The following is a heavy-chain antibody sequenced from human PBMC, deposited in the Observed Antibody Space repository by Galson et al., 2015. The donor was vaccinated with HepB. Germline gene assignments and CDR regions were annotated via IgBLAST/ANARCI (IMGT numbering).Heavy chain of an antibody. V-gene: IGHV5-10-1*01. J-gene: IGHJ6*02. D-gene: IGHD3-16*01. CDR3: ASRTSGENGMDV. CDR2: IDPSDSYT. Sequence: QSGAEVKKPGESLRISCKGSGYSFTSYWISWVRQMPGKGLEWMGRIDPSDSYTNYSPSFQGHVTISADKSISTAYLQWSSLKASDTAMYYRASRTSGENGMDVWGQGTTVTVSS. CDR1: GYSFTSYW.